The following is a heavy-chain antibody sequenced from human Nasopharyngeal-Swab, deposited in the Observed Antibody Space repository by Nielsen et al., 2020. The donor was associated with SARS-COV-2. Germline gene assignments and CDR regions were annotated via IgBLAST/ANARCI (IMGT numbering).Heavy chain of an antibody. D-gene: IGHD5-24*01. Sequence: GESLKISCAASGFTFSSYWMSWVRQAPGKGLEWVANIKQDGSEKYYVDSVKGRFTISRDNAKNSLYLQMNSLRAEDTAVYYCAREGDGYNSPHTNFYWGQGTLVTVSS. CDR1: GFTFSSYW. CDR2: IKQDGSEK. CDR3: AREGDGYNSPHTNFY. V-gene: IGHV3-7*01. J-gene: IGHJ4*02.